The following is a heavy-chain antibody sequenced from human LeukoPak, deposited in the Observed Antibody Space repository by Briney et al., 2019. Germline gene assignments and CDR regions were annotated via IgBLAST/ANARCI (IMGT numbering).Heavy chain of an antibody. D-gene: IGHD1-14*01. V-gene: IGHV3-30*02. J-gene: IGHJ4*02. CDR1: GFTFSNYG. CDR3: AKDGTNYDLDY. CDR2: IRYDGTNK. Sequence: GGSLRLSCAASGFTFSNYGIHWVRQTPRKGLEWVAFIRYDGTNKYYADSVKGRFTISRDNSKNTLYLQMNGLRADDTAVYYCAKDGTNYDLDYWGQGTLVTVSS.